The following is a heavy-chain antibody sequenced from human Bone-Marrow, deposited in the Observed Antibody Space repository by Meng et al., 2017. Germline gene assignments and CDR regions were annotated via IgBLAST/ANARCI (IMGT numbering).Heavy chain of an antibody. CDR2: INPKSGDT. D-gene: IGHD6-25*01. V-gene: IGHV1-2*06. J-gene: IGHJ4*02. Sequence: GQVGQSGVEVKKPGASVKVSCKPSGYNFPDYYIHWVRRAPGQWLEWMGRINPKSGDTHYAQKFQARVTMTGDTSISTAYMELSGLRSDDTAMYYCARDEDISAAGKLFGDYWGQGTLVTVSS. CDR3: ARDEDISAAGKLFGDY. CDR1: GYNFPDYY.